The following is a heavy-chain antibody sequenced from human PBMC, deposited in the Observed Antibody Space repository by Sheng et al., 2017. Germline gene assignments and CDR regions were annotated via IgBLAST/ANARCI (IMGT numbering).Heavy chain of an antibody. J-gene: IGHJ4*02. D-gene: IGHD3-10*01. Sequence: QVQLVQSGAEVKKPGSSVKVSCKASGGTFSSYAISWVRQAPGQGLEWLGGLIPIFGTPNYAQKFQGRVTITADESTSTAFMELSRLTSEDTAVYFCANGEYFFDYWGQGTLVTVSS. CDR1: GGTFSSYA. CDR2: LIPIFGTP. V-gene: IGHV1-69*01. CDR3: ANGEYFFDY.